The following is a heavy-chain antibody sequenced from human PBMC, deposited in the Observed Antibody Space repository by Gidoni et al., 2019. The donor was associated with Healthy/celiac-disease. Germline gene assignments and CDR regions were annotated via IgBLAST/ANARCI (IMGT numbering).Heavy chain of an antibody. CDR2: IYYSGST. D-gene: IGHD5-12*01. V-gene: IGHV4-39*01. Sequence: QLQLQESGPGLVKPSETLSLTCTVSGGSISSSSYYWGWFRQPPGKGLEWIGSIYYSGSTYYNPSLKSRVTISVDTSKNQFSLKLSSVTAADTAVYYCARLGRMATIRYWGQGTLVTVSS. CDR3: ARLGRMATIRY. CDR1: GGSISSSSYY. J-gene: IGHJ4*02.